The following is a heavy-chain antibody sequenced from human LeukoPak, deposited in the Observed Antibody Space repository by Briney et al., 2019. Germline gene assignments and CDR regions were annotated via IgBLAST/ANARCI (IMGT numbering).Heavy chain of an antibody. V-gene: IGHV4-39*07. CDR2: IYYRGST. Sequence: SETLSLTCTVSGDSMTSTSHFWDWIRQPPGKGLEWIGSIYYRGSTYYNPSLKSRVTISVDRSKNQFSLKLSSVTAADTAVYYCARVRYSAEGDYWGQGTLVTVSS. CDR1: GDSMTSTSHF. CDR3: ARVRYSAEGDY. J-gene: IGHJ4*02. D-gene: IGHD6-13*01.